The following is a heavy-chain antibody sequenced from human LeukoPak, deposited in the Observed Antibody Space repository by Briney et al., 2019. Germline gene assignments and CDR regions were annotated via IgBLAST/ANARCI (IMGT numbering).Heavy chain of an antibody. Sequence: ASVKVSCKASGYTLTGYYMHWVRQAPGQGLEWMGWINPNSGGTNYAQKFQGRVTMTRDTSISTAYMELSRLRSDDTAVYYCARDGGWSGYQKDWGQGTLVTVSS. CDR2: INPNSGGT. V-gene: IGHV1-2*02. J-gene: IGHJ4*02. CDR3: ARDGGWSGYQKD. CDR1: GYTLTGYY. D-gene: IGHD3-3*01.